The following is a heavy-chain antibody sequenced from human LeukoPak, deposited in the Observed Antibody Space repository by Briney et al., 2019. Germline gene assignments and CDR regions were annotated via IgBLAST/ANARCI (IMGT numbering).Heavy chain of an antibody. CDR3: ARGSRVGYYGSGSYYKLMGYFDY. CDR1: GGSISSYY. V-gene: IGHV4-59*01. J-gene: IGHJ4*02. CDR2: IYYSGST. D-gene: IGHD3-10*01. Sequence: SETLSLTCTVSGGSISSYYWSWIRQPPGKGLEWIGYIYYSGSTNYNPSLKSRVTLSVDTSKNQFSLKLSSVTAADTAVYYCARGSRVGYYGSGSYYKLMGYFDYWGQGTLVTVSS.